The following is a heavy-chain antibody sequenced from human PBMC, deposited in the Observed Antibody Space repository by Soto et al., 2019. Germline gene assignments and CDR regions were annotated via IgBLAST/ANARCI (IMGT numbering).Heavy chain of an antibody. J-gene: IGHJ4*02. CDR2: IYWNDDM. V-gene: IGHV2-5*01. Sequence: QITLKESGPALVKPTQTLTLTCTFSGFSLSTSGVGVGWMSPPQGTALEWLALIYWNDDMRYSPSLKSRLTITKDTSKIQGGLTMTNMDPVDTATYYCAHSLNYYGSGSYFFFDYWCQGTLVTVSS. D-gene: IGHD3-10*01. CDR1: GFSLSTSGVG. CDR3: AHSLNYYGSGSYFFFDY.